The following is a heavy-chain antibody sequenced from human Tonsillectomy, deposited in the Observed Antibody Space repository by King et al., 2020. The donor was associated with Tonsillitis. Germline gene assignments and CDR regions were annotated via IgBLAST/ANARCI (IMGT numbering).Heavy chain of an antibody. J-gene: IGHJ3*02. Sequence: QLVQSGAEVKKPGASVKVSCKASGYTFTSYYMHWVRQAPGQGLEWMGIINPSGGSTNYAQKFQGRVTMTRDTSTSTVYMELSSLRSEDTAVYYCARNPTTVTLDFDIWGQGTMVTVSS. CDR2: INPSGGST. CDR3: ARNPTTVTLDFDI. V-gene: IGHV1-46*01. CDR1: GYTFTSYY. D-gene: IGHD4-17*01.